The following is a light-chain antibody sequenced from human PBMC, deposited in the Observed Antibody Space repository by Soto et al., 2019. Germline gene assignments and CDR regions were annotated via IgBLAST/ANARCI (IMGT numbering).Light chain of an antibody. J-gene: IGKJ5*01. Sequence: DIQMTQSPSSLSASVGDRITITCRASQSITRFLNWYQQKPGKAPMLLIYAASSLQSGVPSRFSGSGSGTDFTLTISILQPEDCAIYFCQQANSFPITFGQGTRLEIK. V-gene: IGKV1-39*01. CDR2: AAS. CDR1: QSITRF. CDR3: QQANSFPIT.